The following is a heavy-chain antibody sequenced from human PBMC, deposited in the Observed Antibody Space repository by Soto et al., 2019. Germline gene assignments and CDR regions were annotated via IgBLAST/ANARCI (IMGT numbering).Heavy chain of an antibody. CDR3: TRDQGIVGATDDAFDI. V-gene: IGHV3-49*04. CDR2: IRSKAYGGTT. Sequence: GGSLRLSCTASGFTFGYYAMIWVRQAPGKGLEWVGFIRSKAYGGTTEYAASVKGRFTISRDDSKSIAYLQMNSLKTEDTAVYYCTRDQGIVGATDDAFDIWGQGTMVTVSS. CDR1: GFTFGYYA. J-gene: IGHJ3*02. D-gene: IGHD1-26*01.